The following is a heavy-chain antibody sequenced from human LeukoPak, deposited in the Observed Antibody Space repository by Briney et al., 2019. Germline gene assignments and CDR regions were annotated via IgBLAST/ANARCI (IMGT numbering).Heavy chain of an antibody. V-gene: IGHV4-59*08. CDR2: IYYSGST. Sequence: SETLSLTCTVSGGSVDNYYWSWVRQPPGKGLEWIGSIYYSGSTYYNPSLKSRVTISVDTSKNQFSLKLSSVTAADTALYYCARVVVGATNFYYGMDVWGQGTTVTVSS. CDR1: GGSVDNYY. CDR3: ARVVVGATNFYYGMDV. J-gene: IGHJ6*02. D-gene: IGHD1-26*01.